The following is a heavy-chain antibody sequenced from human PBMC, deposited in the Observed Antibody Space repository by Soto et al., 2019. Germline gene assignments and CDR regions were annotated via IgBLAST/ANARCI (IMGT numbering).Heavy chain of an antibody. J-gene: IGHJ6*02. V-gene: IGHV1-18*01. CDR1: GYTFSRYG. CDR3: AKNEQPPYYNYGMDV. Sequence: QGQLVQSGPEVKKPGASVKVSCKASGYTFSRYGISWVRQAPGQGLEWMGWISGYNGDTKYAQKVQGRVTMTIDTSTYTAYMELRSQTSDDTAIYYCAKNEQPPYYNYGMDVWGQGTTVTVS. CDR2: ISGYNGDT.